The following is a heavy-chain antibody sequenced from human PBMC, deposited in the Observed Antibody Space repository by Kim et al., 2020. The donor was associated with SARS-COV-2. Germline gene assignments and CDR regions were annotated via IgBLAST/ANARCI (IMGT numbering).Heavy chain of an antibody. CDR3: ARVEGRGGYSYGADY. CDR2: IYYSGST. Sequence: SETLSLTCTVSGGSISSYYWSWIRQPPGKGLEWIGYIYYSGSTNYNPSLKSRVTISVDTSKNQFSLKLSSVTAADTAVYYCARVEGRGGYSYGADYWGQGTLVTVSS. V-gene: IGHV4-59*13. J-gene: IGHJ4*02. CDR1: GGSISSYY. D-gene: IGHD5-18*01.